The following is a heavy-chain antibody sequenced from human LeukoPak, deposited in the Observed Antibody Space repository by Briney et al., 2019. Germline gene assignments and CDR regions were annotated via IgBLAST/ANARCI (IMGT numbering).Heavy chain of an antibody. V-gene: IGHV4-39*01. CDR1: GGSISSSSYY. Sequence: PSETLSLTCTVSGGSISSSSYYWVWIRPPPGKGLDWIGCICYSGSTYCNPSLKSPVAISVDTSKNQCSLKLSSVAAADTAVYYCARRGNWQWFGELSSHFDYWGQGTLVTVSS. CDR3: ARRGNWQWFGELSSHFDY. J-gene: IGHJ4*02. D-gene: IGHD3-10*01. CDR2: ICYSGST.